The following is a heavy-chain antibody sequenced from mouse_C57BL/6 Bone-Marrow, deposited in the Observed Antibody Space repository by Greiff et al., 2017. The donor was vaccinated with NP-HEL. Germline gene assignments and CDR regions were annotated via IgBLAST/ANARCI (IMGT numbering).Heavy chain of an antibody. D-gene: IGHD1-1*01. CDR1: GFTFSDYY. CDR3: ARGTTVVPSPFDY. Sequence: EVMLVESEGGLVQPGSSMKLSCTASGFTFSDYYMACVRPVPEKVLDWVANSNYDGSSTYYLDSLKSRFIISRDNAKNILYLQMSSLKSEDTATYYCARGTTVVPSPFDYWGQGTTLTVSS. CDR2: SNYDGSST. J-gene: IGHJ2*01. V-gene: IGHV5-16*01.